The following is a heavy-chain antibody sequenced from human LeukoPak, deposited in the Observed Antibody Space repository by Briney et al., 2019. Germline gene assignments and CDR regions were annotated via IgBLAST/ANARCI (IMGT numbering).Heavy chain of an antibody. Sequence: PGGSLRLSCAASGFTFSSYATHWVRQAPGKGLEWVAVISYDGSNKYYADSVKGRFTISRDNSKNTLYLQMNSLRAEDTAVYYCAREDFDYWGQGTLVTVSS. CDR3: AREDFDY. J-gene: IGHJ4*02. CDR1: GFTFSSYA. CDR2: ISYDGSNK. V-gene: IGHV3-30-3*01.